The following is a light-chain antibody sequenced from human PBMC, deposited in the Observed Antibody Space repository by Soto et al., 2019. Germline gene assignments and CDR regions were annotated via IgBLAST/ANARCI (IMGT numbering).Light chain of an antibody. Sequence: EIVLTQSPGTLSLSPGERATLSCRASQSVSSSYLAWYQQKPGQAPRLLIYGAFNRATGIPDRFSGSGSGTDFTLTISRLERADFAVYFCQQYGRSPFTFGPGTKVDIK. V-gene: IGKV3-20*01. J-gene: IGKJ3*01. CDR3: QQYGRSPFT. CDR1: QSVSSSY. CDR2: GAF.